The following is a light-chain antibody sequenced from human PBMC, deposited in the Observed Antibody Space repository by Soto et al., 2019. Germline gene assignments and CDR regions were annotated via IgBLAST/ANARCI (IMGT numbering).Light chain of an antibody. J-gene: IGLJ3*02. CDR3: SSYTTRTTWV. Sequence: QSVLTQPASVSGSPGQSIAISCTGTSSDVGGYNYVSWYQQHPGKAPKLMIYDVSNRPSGVSNRFSGSKSGNTASLTISGLPAEDEADYYCSSYTTRTTWVFGGGTKLTVL. V-gene: IGLV2-14*03. CDR1: SSDVGGYNY. CDR2: DVS.